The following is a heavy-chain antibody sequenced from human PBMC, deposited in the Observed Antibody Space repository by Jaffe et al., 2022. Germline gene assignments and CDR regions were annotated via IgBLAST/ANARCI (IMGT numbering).Heavy chain of an antibody. D-gene: IGHD4-17*01. CDR1: GGSISSSSYC. Sequence: QLQVQQSGPGLVKPSETLSLTCTVSGGSISSSSYCWGWIRQPPGKGLEWIGSIHCGGNTYYNPSLKSRVTISVDTSKNQFSLRLSSVTAADTSVYYCARHLRWGDVGYGDHGWFDPWGQGTLVTVSS. CDR2: IHCGGNT. CDR3: ARHLRWGDVGYGDHGWFDP. V-gene: IGHV4-39*01. J-gene: IGHJ5*02.